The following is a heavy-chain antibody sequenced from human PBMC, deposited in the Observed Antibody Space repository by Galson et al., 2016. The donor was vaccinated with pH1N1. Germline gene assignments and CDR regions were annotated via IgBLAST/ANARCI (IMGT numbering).Heavy chain of an antibody. Sequence: SVKVSCKVSGYTFVEVSIHWVRQAPGKGLEWMGSFDPEGEETVYSQKLPGRVTMTRAISADTAYMERSSLASEDTAVYYCAGGPRCHSSSCYNYDYYYMDFWGQGSTVTVSS. J-gene: IGHJ6*03. CDR2: FDPEGEET. CDR1: GYTFVEVS. CDR3: AGGPRCHSSSCYNYDYYYMDF. V-gene: IGHV1-24*01. D-gene: IGHD5-24*01.